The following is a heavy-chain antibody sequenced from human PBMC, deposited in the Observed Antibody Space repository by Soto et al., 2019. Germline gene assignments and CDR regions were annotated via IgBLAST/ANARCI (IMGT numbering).Heavy chain of an antibody. CDR1: GGSISSSSYY. J-gene: IGHJ4*02. V-gene: IGHV4-39*01. Sequence: SETMSLTCTVSGGSISSSSYYWGWIRQPPGKGLEWIGSIYYSGSTYYNPSLKSRVTISVDTSKNRFSLKLSSVTAADTAVYYCARHIGYSGYDLAAYDYWGQGTLVTVSS. D-gene: IGHD5-12*01. CDR3: ARHIGYSGYDLAAYDY. CDR2: IYYSGST.